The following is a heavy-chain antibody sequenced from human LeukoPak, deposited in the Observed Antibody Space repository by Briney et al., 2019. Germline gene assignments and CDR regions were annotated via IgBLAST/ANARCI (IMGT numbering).Heavy chain of an antibody. J-gene: IGHJ4*02. CDR1: GFTFSSYG. CDR3: AKDQGYQQHRYDY. CDR2: ISGSGGST. V-gene: IGHV3-23*01. D-gene: IGHD2-2*01. Sequence: PGGSLRLSCAASGFTFSSYGMSWVRQAPGKGLEWVSAISGSGGSTYYADSVKGRFTISRDNSKNTLYLQMNSLRAEDTAVYYCAKDQGYQQHRYDYWGQGTLVTVSS.